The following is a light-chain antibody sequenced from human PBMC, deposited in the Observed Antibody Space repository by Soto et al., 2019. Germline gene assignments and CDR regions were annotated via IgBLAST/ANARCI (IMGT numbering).Light chain of an antibody. Sequence: QSVLTQPASVSASPGQSISISCTGTSNDIGAFDYVSWYQQHPGKAPKLILFEVFNRPSGVSTRFSGSKSGSTASLTISGLQAEDEADYFCSSYTTNNAHVFGGGTRSPS. CDR1: SNDIGAFDY. V-gene: IGLV2-14*01. CDR2: EVF. J-gene: IGLJ2*01. CDR3: SSYTTNNAHV.